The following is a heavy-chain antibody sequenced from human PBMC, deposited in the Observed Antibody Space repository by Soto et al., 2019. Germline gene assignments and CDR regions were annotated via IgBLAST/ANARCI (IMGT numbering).Heavy chain of an antibody. V-gene: IGHV4-39*01. CDR3: AGSPEVGATGYY. CDR2: IYYSGST. J-gene: IGHJ4*02. CDR1: GGSISSSSYY. Sequence: SETLSLTCTVSGGSISSSSYYWGWIRQPPGKGLEWIGSIYYSGSTYYNPSLKSRVTISVDTSKNQFSLKLSSVTAADTAVYYCAGSPEVGATGYYWGQGTLVTVSS. D-gene: IGHD1-26*01.